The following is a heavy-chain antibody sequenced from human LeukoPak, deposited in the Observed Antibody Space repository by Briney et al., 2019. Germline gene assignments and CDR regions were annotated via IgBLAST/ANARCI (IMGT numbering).Heavy chain of an antibody. CDR1: GFTFSSYA. D-gene: IGHD4-17*01. Sequence: PGGSLRLSCAASGFTFSSYAMRWVRQAPGKGLEWVAVISDGGSSKYYADSVKGRFTISRDNSKNTLYLQMNSLRAEDTAVYYCAKYDYGDYLHNGLLHRKDLLGQGTTVTGSS. J-gene: IGHJ6*02. V-gene: IGHV3-30-3*02. CDR3: AKYDYGDYLHNGLLHRKDL. CDR2: ISDGGSSK.